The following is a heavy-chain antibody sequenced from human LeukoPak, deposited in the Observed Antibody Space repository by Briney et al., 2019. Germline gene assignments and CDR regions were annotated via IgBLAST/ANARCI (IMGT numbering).Heavy chain of an antibody. CDR1: GFTFSSYA. Sequence: GGSLRLSCAASGFTFSSYALSWVRQAPGKGLEWVSIISGSGGSTSYADSVKGRFTISRDNSKNTLYLQMNSLRAEDTAVYYCAKVLEKVDNSNAFDIWGQGTKVTVSS. V-gene: IGHV3-23*01. CDR3: AKVLEKVDNSNAFDI. D-gene: IGHD5-24*01. J-gene: IGHJ3*02. CDR2: ISGSGGST.